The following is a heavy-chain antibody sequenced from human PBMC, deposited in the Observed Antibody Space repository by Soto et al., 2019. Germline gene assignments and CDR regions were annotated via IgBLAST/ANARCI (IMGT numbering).Heavy chain of an antibody. CDR1: GFTFSSYG. CDR2: IWYDGSNK. CDR3: ARDARYSSSWYRYYCYGMDV. J-gene: IGHJ6*02. V-gene: IGHV3-33*01. Sequence: QVQLVESGGGVVQPGRSLRLSCAASGFTFSSYGMHWVRQAPGKGLEWVAVIWYDGSNKYYADSVKGRFTISRDNSKNALDLQMNSLRAEDTAVYYCARDARYSSSWYRYYCYGMDVWGQGTTVTVSS. D-gene: IGHD6-13*01.